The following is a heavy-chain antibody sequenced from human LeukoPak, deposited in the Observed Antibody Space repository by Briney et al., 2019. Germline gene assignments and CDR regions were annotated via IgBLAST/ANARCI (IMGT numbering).Heavy chain of an antibody. J-gene: IGHJ5*01. D-gene: IGHD2-15*01. Sequence: GGSLRLSCAASGFTFSSYWMSWVRQAPGKGLEWVANIKQDGSEKYYVDSVKGRFTISRDNAKNTVYLQMNSLRAEDTAVYYCARGALDAATPFDSWGQGTLVTVSS. V-gene: IGHV3-7*01. CDR2: IKQDGSEK. CDR3: ARGALDAATPFDS. CDR1: GFTFSSYW.